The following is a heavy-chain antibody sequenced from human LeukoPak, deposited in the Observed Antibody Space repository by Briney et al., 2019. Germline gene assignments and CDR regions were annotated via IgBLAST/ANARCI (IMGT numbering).Heavy chain of an antibody. CDR2: INHDGSST. CDR1: GVLFSNYW. J-gene: IGHJ4*02. CDR3: ARGGGYSYGSFDY. Sequence: PGGSLRLSCAASGVLFSNYWMHWVRQAPGKGLVWVSRINHDGSSTSYADSVKGRFTISRDNAKNTLYLQMNSLRAEDTAVYYCARGGGYSYGSFDYWGQGTLVTVSS. D-gene: IGHD5-18*01. V-gene: IGHV3-74*01.